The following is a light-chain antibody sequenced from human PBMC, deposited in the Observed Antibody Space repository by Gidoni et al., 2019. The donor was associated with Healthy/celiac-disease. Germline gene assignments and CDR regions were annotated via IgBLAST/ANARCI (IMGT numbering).Light chain of an antibody. J-gene: IGKJ1*01. CDR1: QSVSSY. CDR2: DAS. V-gene: IGKV3-11*01. Sequence: EIVLTPSPATLSLSPGERATLSCRASQSVSSYLAWYQQKPGQAPRLLIYDASNRATGILARFSGSGSGTDFTLTSSSLEPEDFAVYYCQQRSNWPPTCGQGTKVEIK. CDR3: QQRSNWPPT.